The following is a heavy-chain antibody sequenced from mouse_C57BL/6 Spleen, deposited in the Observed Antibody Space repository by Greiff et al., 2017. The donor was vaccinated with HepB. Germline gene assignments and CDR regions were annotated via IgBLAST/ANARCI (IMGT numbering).Heavy chain of an antibody. Sequence: QVQLQQSGPELVKPGASVKISCKASGYAFSSYWMNWVKQRPGKGLEWIGRIYPGDGDTNYNGKFKGKATLTADKSSSTAYMQLSSLTSEDSAVYFCARLDYDYAMDYWGQGTSVTVSS. V-gene: IGHV1-82*01. D-gene: IGHD2-4*01. CDR1: GYAFSSYW. J-gene: IGHJ4*01. CDR2: IYPGDGDT. CDR3: ARLDYDYAMDY.